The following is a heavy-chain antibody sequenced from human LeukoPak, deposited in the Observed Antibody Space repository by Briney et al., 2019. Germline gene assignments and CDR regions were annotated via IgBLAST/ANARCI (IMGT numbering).Heavy chain of an antibody. Sequence: ASVKVSCKASGYTLTIYAMNWVRQAPGQGLEWMGWINTNAGNPTYAQGFTGRFVLSLDTSVSTAYLQISSLKAEDTAVYYCAREATGNTVLGDYGMDVWGQGTTVTVSS. CDR3: AREATGNTVLGDYGMDV. CDR1: GYTLTIYA. J-gene: IGHJ6*02. V-gene: IGHV7-4-1*02. D-gene: IGHD1-7*01. CDR2: INTNAGNP.